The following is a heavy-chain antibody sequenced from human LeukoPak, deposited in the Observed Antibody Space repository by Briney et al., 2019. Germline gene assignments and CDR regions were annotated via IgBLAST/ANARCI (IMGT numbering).Heavy chain of an antibody. Sequence: PSETLSLTCTVSGGSISRSSYYWGWIRRPPGKGLEWIGSMYYSGSTYYNPSLKSRVTISVDMSKNQFSLKLSSVTAADTAVYYCARLSYGDPLFDYWGQGTLVTVSS. CDR3: ARLSYGDPLFDY. V-gene: IGHV4-39*01. D-gene: IGHD4-17*01. J-gene: IGHJ4*02. CDR1: GGSISRSSYY. CDR2: MYYSGST.